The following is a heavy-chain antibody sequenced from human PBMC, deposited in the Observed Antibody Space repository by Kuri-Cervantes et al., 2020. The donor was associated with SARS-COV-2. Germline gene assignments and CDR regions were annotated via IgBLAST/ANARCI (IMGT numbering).Heavy chain of an antibody. CDR2: INHSGST. Sequence: ETLSLTCAVYGGSFSGYYWSWIRQPPGKGLEWIGEINHSGSTNYNPSLKSRVTISVDTSKNQFSLKLSSVTAADTAVYYSARVVDSSGYYGGDPWFDPWGQGTLVTVSS. J-gene: IGHJ5*02. V-gene: IGHV4-34*01. CDR3: ARVVDSSGYYGGDPWFDP. CDR1: GGSFSGYY. D-gene: IGHD3-22*01.